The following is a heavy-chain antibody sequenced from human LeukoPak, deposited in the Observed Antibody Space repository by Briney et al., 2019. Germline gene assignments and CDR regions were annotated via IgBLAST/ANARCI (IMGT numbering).Heavy chain of an antibody. D-gene: IGHD5-18*01. CDR2: INHSGST. Sequence: KSSETLSLTCAVYGGSFSGYYWSWIRQPPGKGLEWIGEINHSGSTNYNPSLKSRVTISVDTSKNQFSLKLSSVTAADTAVYYCARDSLGYSYGAFDIWGQGTMVTVSS. J-gene: IGHJ3*02. CDR3: ARDSLGYSYGAFDI. V-gene: IGHV4-34*01. CDR1: GGSFSGYY.